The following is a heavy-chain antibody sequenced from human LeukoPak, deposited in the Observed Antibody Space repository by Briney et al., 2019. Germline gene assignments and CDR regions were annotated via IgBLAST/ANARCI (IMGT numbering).Heavy chain of an antibody. D-gene: IGHD2/OR15-2a*01. CDR2: ISASGGST. V-gene: IGHV3-23*01. Sequence: GGSLRLSCAASEFTFSSYAMQWVRQAPGKGLEWVSGISASGGSTYYADSVKGRFTISRDNSKNTLYLQMNSLRAEDTAIYYCAKYVSAKGPPYGLDVWGQGTTVTVSS. J-gene: IGHJ6*02. CDR1: EFTFSSYA. CDR3: AKYVSAKGPPYGLDV.